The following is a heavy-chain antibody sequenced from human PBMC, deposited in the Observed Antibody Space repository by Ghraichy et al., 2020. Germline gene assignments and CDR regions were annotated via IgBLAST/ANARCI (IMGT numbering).Heavy chain of an antibody. V-gene: IGHV3-33*01. J-gene: IGHJ5*02. Sequence: GESLNISCAASGFTFSSYGMHWVRQAPGKGLEWVAVIWYDGSNKYYADSVKGRFTISRDNSKNTLYLQMNSLRAEDTAVYYCARDHGGWFDPWGQGTLVTVSS. CDR3: ARDHGGWFDP. CDR1: GFTFSSYG. CDR2: IWYDGSNK. D-gene: IGHD4-23*01.